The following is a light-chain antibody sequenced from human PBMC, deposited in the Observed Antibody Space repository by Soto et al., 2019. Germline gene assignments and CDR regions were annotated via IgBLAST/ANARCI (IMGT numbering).Light chain of an antibody. J-gene: IGLJ2*01. V-gene: IGLV2-14*01. CDR3: SSYTSSSTQV. Sequence: QSALTQPASVSGSPGQSINISCTGTSSDVGGYNYVSWYQQHPGKAPKLMIYDVSNRPSGVSNRFSGSKSGNTASLTISGLQAEDEADYYCSSYTSSSTQVFGGGTKVTVL. CDR1: SSDVGGYNY. CDR2: DVS.